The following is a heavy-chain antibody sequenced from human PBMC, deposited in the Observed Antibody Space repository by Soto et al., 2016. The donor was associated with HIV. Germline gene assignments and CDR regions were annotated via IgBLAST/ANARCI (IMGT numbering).Heavy chain of an antibody. CDR1: GFTLSTYG. Sequence: VQLVESGGGVVQPGSSLRLSCAVSGFTLSTYGMHWVRQAPGKGLEWVAVMWFDGDNKYYADSVKGRFTISRDNSMNTLYLQLNSLRAEDTAVYYCARDRYDILTGYSHMDVWGQGTTVTVSS. D-gene: IGHD3-9*01. CDR2: MWFDGDNK. V-gene: IGHV3-33*01. CDR3: ARDRYDILTGYSHMDV. J-gene: IGHJ6*02.